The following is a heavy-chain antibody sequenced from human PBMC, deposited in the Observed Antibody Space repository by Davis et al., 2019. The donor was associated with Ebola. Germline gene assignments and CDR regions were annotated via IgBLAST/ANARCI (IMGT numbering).Heavy chain of an antibody. V-gene: IGHV1-18*01. CDR1: GYRFNSYG. Sequence: AASVKVSCKASGYRFNSYGISWVRQAPGQGLEWMGWISADNGNSNYEHKLQDRVNMTTDTSTSTAYMELTSLRSDDTAVYYCARDSSGTNYYYYGMDVWGKGTTVIVSS. D-gene: IGHD3-22*01. J-gene: IGHJ6*04. CDR3: ARDSSGTNYYYYGMDV. CDR2: ISADNGNS.